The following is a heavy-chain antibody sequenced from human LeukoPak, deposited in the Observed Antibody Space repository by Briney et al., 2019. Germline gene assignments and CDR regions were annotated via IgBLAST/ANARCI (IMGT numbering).Heavy chain of an antibody. CDR2: IYHSGST. CDR3: ARAVDSSGFSTFQH. CDR1: GGSISNYY. D-gene: IGHD3-22*01. Sequence: SETLSLTCTVSGGSISNYYWGWIRQPPGKGPEWIGSIYHSGSTYYNPSLKSRVTISVDTSKNQFSLKLKSVTAADTAVYYCARAVDSSGFSTFQHWGQGTLVTVSS. J-gene: IGHJ1*01. V-gene: IGHV4-38-2*02.